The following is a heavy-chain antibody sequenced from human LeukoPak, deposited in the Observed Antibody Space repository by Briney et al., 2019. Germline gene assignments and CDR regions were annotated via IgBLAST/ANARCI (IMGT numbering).Heavy chain of an antibody. CDR1: GGTFSSYA. J-gene: IGHJ4*02. V-gene: IGHV1-69*13. CDR2: IIPIFGTA. CDR3: ARSRVGATTLFDY. Sequence: ASVKVSCKASGGTFSSYAISWVRQAPGQGLEWMGGIIPIFGTANYAQKFQGRVTITADESTSTAYMELSSLRSEDTAVYYCARSRVGATTLFDYWGQGTLVTVSS. D-gene: IGHD1-26*01.